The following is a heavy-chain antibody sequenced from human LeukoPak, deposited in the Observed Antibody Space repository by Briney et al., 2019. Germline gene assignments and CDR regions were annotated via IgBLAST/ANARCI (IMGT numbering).Heavy chain of an antibody. J-gene: IGHJ5*02. CDR3: ARVWGGLVTTNLFDP. CDR2: INPNSGGT. D-gene: IGHD3-16*01. CDR1: GYTFTGYY. Sequence: ASVKVSCKASGYTFTGYYMHWVRQAPGQGLEWMGWINPNSGGTNYAQKFQGRVTMTRDTSISTAYMELSRLRSDDTAVYYCARVWGGLVTTNLFDPWGQGTLVTVSS. V-gene: IGHV1-2*02.